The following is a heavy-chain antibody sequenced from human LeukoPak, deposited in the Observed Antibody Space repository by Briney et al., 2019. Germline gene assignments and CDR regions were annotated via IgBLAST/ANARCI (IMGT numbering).Heavy chain of an antibody. J-gene: IGHJ5*02. CDR3: ARDRIQLFNYFDP. D-gene: IGHD5-18*01. V-gene: IGHV4-30-4*01. Sequence: SQTLSLTCTVSGGSISSGDYYWSWIRQPPGKGLEWIGYIYYSGSTYYNPSLKSRVTISVDTSKNQFSLKLSSVTAADTAVYYCARDRIQLFNYFDPWGPGTLVTVSS. CDR1: GGSISSGDYY. CDR2: IYYSGST.